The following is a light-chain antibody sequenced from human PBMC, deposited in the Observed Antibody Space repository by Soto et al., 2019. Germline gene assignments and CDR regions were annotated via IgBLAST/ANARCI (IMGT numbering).Light chain of an antibody. CDR2: GAS. CDR3: QQYDSSSWT. J-gene: IGKJ1*01. V-gene: IGKV3-20*01. Sequence: EIVLSQSPDTLSLAPGERATLSCRASQSVSSSYLVWYQQRPGQAPRLLIYGASSRATGTPDRFSGSGSGTDFTLTISRLEPEDFAVYYCQQYDSSSWTFGQGTKVEIK. CDR1: QSVSSSY.